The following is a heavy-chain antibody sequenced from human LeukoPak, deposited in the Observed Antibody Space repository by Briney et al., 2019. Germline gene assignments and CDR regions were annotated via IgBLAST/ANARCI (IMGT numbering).Heavy chain of an antibody. J-gene: IGHJ1*01. Sequence: GGSLRLSCAASGFTFSDYYMSWIRQAPGKGLEWVAVIRFDGSNKYYADSVKGRFTISRDNSKNTLYLQMNSLRAEDTAVYYCARDALYSSSWDAEYFQHWGQGTLVTVSS. CDR2: IRFDGSNK. CDR1: GFTFSDYY. V-gene: IGHV3-33*08. D-gene: IGHD6-13*01. CDR3: ARDALYSSSWDAEYFQH.